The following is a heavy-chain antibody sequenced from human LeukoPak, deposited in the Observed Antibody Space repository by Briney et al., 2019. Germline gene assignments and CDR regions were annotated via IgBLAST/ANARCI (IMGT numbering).Heavy chain of an antibody. Sequence: PGGSLRLSCAASGFTFSTYAMRWVRQAPGKGLEWVAVISYDGSNKYYADSVKGRFTISRDNSKNTLYLQMNSLRAEDTAVYYCAMPSGYTYLLLDYFDYWGQGSLVTVSS. D-gene: IGHD5-18*01. CDR2: ISYDGSNK. J-gene: IGHJ4*02. CDR3: AMPSGYTYLLLDYFDY. CDR1: GFTFSTYA. V-gene: IGHV3-30-3*01.